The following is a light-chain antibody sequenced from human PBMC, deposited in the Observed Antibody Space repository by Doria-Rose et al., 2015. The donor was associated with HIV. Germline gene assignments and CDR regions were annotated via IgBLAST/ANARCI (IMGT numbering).Light chain of an antibody. V-gene: IGKV4-1*01. CDR3: QQYYDTPS. Sequence: DIQVTQSPESLGMSQGERAILNCKSNQSLLYTSKNYLAWYQQKTGQPPKLLIYWASTRQSGVPARFSGSGSGTDFTLTISSLEAEDVAVYYCQQYYDTPSFGPGTTVDIK. CDR2: WAS. J-gene: IGKJ3*01. CDR1: QSLLYTSKNY.